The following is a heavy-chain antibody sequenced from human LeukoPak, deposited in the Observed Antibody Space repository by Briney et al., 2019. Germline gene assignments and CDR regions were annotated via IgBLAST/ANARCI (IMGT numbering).Heavy chain of an antibody. CDR2: INSGNT. CDR3: ASSTIVGATYYYYYYMDV. CDR1: GGSISDYY. V-gene: IGHV4-59*08. D-gene: IGHD1-26*01. Sequence: SETLSLTCTVSGGSISDYYWSWIRQPPGEGLEWIGYINSGNTNYNPSLKSRVTISVDTSTNQFSLKLSSVTAADTAVYYCASSTIVGATYYYYYYMDVWGKGTTVTISS. J-gene: IGHJ6*03.